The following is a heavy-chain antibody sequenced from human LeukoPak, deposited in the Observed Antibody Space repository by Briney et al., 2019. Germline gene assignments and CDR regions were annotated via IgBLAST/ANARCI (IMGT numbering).Heavy chain of an antibody. J-gene: IGHJ4*02. D-gene: IGHD1-26*01. V-gene: IGHV3-30-3*01. CDR2: ISYDGSNK. Sequence: QPGRSLRLSCAASGFTFSSYAMHWVRQAPGKGLEWVAVISYDGSNKYYADSVKGRFTISRDNSKNTLYLQMNSLRAEDTAVYYCARDNPVGATGPFDYWGQETLVTVSS. CDR3: ARDNPVGATGPFDY. CDR1: GFTFSSYA.